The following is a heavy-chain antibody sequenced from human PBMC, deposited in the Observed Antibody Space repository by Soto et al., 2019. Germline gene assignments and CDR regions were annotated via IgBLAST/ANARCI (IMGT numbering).Heavy chain of an antibody. V-gene: IGHV3-30*18. CDR1: GFTFSRSG. CDR3: AKDRSSSWAFDY. J-gene: IGHJ4*02. D-gene: IGHD6-13*01. CDR2: ISHAGSSE. Sequence: GGSLRLSCAASGFTFSRSGMHWVRQAPGKGLEWVAVISHAGSSELYADSVKGRFTISRDNSKNTLYLQMNSLRAEDTAVYYCAKDRSSSWAFDYWGPGTLVTVSS.